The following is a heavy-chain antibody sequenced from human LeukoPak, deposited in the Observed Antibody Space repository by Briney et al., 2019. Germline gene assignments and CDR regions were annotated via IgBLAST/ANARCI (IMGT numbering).Heavy chain of an antibody. V-gene: IGHV3-66*01. J-gene: IGHJ6*03. D-gene: IGHD4-11*01. CDR3: AKGTVTTNYYYYYMDV. CDR2: LYSGGST. Sequence: GGSLRLSCAASGFTVSSNYMSWVRQAPGKGLEWVSVLYSGGSTYYADSVKGRFTISRDNSKNTLYLQMKSLRAEDTAVYYCAKGTVTTNYYYYYMDVWGKGTTVTVSS. CDR1: GFTVSSNY.